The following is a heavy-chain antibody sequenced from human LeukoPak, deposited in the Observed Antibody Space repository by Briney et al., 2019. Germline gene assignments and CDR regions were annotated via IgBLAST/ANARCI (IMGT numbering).Heavy chain of an antibody. V-gene: IGHV3-66*02. J-gene: IGHJ4*02. CDR1: GFTVSNNY. CDR3: ASQAYYYDSSGFLSRIFDF. D-gene: IGHD3-22*01. Sequence: GGSLRLSCAASGFTVSNNYMSWIRQAPGKGLEWVSIIYSGGSTYYADSVKGRFTTSRDNSKNTLYLQMNSLRAEDTAVYYCASQAYYYDSSGFLSRIFDFWGQGTLVTVPS. CDR2: IYSGGST.